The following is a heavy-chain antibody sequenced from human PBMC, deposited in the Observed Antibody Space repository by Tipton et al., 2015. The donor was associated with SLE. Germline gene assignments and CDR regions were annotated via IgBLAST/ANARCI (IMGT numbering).Heavy chain of an antibody. J-gene: IGHJ4*02. CDR3: ARERDYYDSSGYYGY. CDR1: GFTFSSYW. CDR2: INSDGSST. D-gene: IGHD3-22*01. V-gene: IGHV3-74*01. Sequence: SLRLSCAASGFTFSSYWMHWVRQAPGKGLVWVSRINSDGSSTSYADSVKGRFTISRDNAKNTLHLQMNSLRAEDTAVYYCARERDYYDSSGYYGYWGQGTLVTVSS.